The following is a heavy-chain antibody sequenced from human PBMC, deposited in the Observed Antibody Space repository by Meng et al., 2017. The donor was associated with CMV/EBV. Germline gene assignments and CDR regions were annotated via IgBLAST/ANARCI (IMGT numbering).Heavy chain of an antibody. CDR1: GFTFSSYG. D-gene: IGHD1-26*01. J-gene: IGHJ3*02. CDR2: IRYDGSNK. Sequence: GESLKISCAASGFTFSSYGMHWVRQAPGKGLEWVAFIRYDGSNKYYADSVKGRFTISRDNSKNTLYLQMNSLRAEDTAVYYCASDIVGATYAFDIWGQGTMVTVSS. V-gene: IGHV3-30*02. CDR3: ASDIVGATYAFDI.